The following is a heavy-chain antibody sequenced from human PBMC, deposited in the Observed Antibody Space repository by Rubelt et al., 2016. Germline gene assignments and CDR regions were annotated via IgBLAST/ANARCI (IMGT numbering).Heavy chain of an antibody. J-gene: IGHJ4*02. CDR3: AKVGGSHPIYDY. Sequence: QLQLQESGPGLVKPSETLSLTCSVSGASITSTRHYWGWIRQPPGKGLEWIASIYYSRSTYYNPSLKSRVTISVDTSKTRFSLKLSSGTSADTAVYYCAKVGGSHPIYDYWGQGTLVTVSS. D-gene: IGHD3-16*01. CDR2: IYYSRST. CDR1: GASITSTRHY. V-gene: IGHV4-39*07.